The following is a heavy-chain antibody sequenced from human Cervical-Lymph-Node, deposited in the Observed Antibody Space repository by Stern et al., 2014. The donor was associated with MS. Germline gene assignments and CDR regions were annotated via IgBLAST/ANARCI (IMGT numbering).Heavy chain of an antibody. J-gene: IGHJ4*02. CDR2: INPSGTGT. CDR3: AADLETGFGSSDY. V-gene: IGHV1-46*03. Sequence: QVQLVESGAEVKNPGASVTVSCKTSGNTLTNNYIHWVRQAPGQGLEWMGLINPSGTGTTYAQKFRGRLTVTRDTSTSTVYMELNSLTSEDTAVYFCAADLETGFGSSDYWGQGTLVTVSP. D-gene: IGHD1-1*01. CDR1: GNTLTNNY.